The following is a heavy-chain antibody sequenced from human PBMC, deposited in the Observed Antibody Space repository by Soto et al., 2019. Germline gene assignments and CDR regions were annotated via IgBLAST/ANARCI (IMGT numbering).Heavy chain of an antibody. CDR2: IYTSGTT. J-gene: IGHJ5*01. CDR1: GGSMSNYY. D-gene: IGHD6-13*01. Sequence: SETLSLTCTVSGGSMSNYYWTWIRQPAGRGLEWIGRIYTSGTTNYNPSLKSRVTMSVDTSKNHFSLKLSSVTAADTALYYCARQTTYSSSWYDYWGHGTLVT. V-gene: IGHV4-4*07. CDR3: ARQTTYSSSWYDY.